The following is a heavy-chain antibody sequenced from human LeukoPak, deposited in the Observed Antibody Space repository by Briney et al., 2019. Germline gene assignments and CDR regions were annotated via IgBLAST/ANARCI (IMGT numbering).Heavy chain of an antibody. CDR3: ARYCSSTSCYLADY. Sequence: GGSLRLSCAASGFTFSSYSMNWVRQAPGKGLEWVSSISSSSSYIYYTDSVKGRFTISRDNAKNSLYLQMNSLRAEDTAVYYCARYCSSTSCYLADYWGQGTLVTVSS. V-gene: IGHV3-21*01. D-gene: IGHD2-2*01. CDR1: GFTFSSYS. CDR2: ISSSSSYI. J-gene: IGHJ4*02.